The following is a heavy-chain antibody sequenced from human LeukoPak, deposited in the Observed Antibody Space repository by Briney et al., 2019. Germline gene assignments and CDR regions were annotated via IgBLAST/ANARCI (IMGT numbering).Heavy chain of an antibody. Sequence: PGGSLRPSCAASGVTFDDYAMHWVRQVPGKGLEWVSLISGEGGSTYYADPVKGRFTISRDNSKNSLYLQMNSLRTEDTALYYCAKGIFWSGYYGLDYWGQGTLVTVSS. V-gene: IGHV3-43*02. CDR1: GVTFDDYA. CDR2: ISGEGGST. J-gene: IGHJ4*02. CDR3: AKGIFWSGYYGLDY. D-gene: IGHD3-3*01.